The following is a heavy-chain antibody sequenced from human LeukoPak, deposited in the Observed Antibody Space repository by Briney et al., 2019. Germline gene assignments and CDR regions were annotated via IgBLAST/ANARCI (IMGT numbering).Heavy chain of an antibody. CDR2: IYYSGST. V-gene: IGHV4-59*08. D-gene: IGHD1-26*01. CDR3: ARLTAWTTTNFDF. Sequence: SETLSLTCTVSGGSISSYYWSWIRQPPGKGLEWIGYIYYSGSTNYNPSLKSRVTISVDTSKNQFSLKLSSVTAADTAVYYCARLTAWTTTNFDFWGQGTLVTVSS. CDR1: GGSISSYY. J-gene: IGHJ4*02.